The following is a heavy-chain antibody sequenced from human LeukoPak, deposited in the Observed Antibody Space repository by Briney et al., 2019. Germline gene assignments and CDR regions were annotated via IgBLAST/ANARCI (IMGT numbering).Heavy chain of an antibody. Sequence: GGSLRLSCAASGFTLSNYWMSWVRQAPGKGLEWVANIKQDGSEKYYVDSVKGRFTISRDNAKNSLYLQMNSLRAEDTAVYYCARGLRIAAAGSSWGQGTLVTVSS. J-gene: IGHJ5*02. CDR2: IKQDGSEK. V-gene: IGHV3-7*01. D-gene: IGHD6-13*01. CDR3: ARGLRIAAAGSS. CDR1: GFTLSNYW.